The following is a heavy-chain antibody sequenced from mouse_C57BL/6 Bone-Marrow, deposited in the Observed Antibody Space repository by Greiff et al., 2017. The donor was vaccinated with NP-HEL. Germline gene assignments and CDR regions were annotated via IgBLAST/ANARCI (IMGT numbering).Heavy chain of an antibody. CDR1: GFNIKDDY. CDR2: IDPENGDT. D-gene: IGHD2-14*01. CDR3: TTLGIFDY. V-gene: IGHV14-4*01. J-gene: IGHJ2*01. Sequence: VQLQQSGAELVRPGASVKLSCTASGFNIKDDYMHWVKQRPEQGLEWIGWIDPENGDTEYASKFQGKATITADTSSNTAYLQLSSLTSEDTAVYYCTTLGIFDYWGQGTTLTVSS.